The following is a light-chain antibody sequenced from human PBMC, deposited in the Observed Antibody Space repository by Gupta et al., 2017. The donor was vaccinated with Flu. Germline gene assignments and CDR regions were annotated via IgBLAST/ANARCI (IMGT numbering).Light chain of an antibody. J-gene: IGKJ1*01. V-gene: IGKV3-20*01. Sequence: EIVLTQSPGTLSLSPGERATLSCRASQSVVTTYLAWYQRKPGRAPSLLIFGASNRATGIADRFSGSGSGTDFTLTISRLEPEDFAVYYCQHEDSSPWNFGQGTKVEIK. CDR1: QSVVTTY. CDR2: GAS. CDR3: QHEDSSPWN.